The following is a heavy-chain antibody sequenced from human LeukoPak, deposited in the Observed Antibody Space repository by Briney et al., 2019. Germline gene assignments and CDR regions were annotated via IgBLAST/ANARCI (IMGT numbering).Heavy chain of an antibody. CDR2: IYSGGSK. J-gene: IGHJ4*02. Sequence: PGGSLRLSCAASGFTVSSNYMSWVRQAPGKGLEWVSVIYSGGSKYYADSVKGRFIISRDNSKNTLYLQMNSLRAEDTAVYYCARPGGYYGSGSYLDYWGREPWSPSPQ. D-gene: IGHD3-10*01. V-gene: IGHV3-53*01. CDR1: GFTVSSNY. CDR3: ARPGGYYGSGSYLDY.